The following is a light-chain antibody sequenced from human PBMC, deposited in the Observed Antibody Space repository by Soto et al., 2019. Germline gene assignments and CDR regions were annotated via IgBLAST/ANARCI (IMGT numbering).Light chain of an antibody. V-gene: IGKV1-9*01. J-gene: IGKJ1*01. Sequence: DIQLTQSPSFLSASVGDTVTITCRASQGMSTYLAWYQQKPGKAPKNLIYGASTLQSGVPSRFSGSGSGTEFTLTISSLQPEDFATYYCQGHSTYPRTCGPGTKVEIK. CDR1: QGMSTY. CDR3: QGHSTYPRT. CDR2: GAS.